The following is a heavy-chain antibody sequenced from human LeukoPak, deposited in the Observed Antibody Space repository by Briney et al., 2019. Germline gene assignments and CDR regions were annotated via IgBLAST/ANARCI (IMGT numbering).Heavy chain of an antibody. Sequence: PGGSLRLSCEASGFTFHDHAMHWVRQAPGKGLEWVSGLGWGGGSIGYADSVKGRFTISRDNAKKSLYLQMNSLGVEDTALYYCARDDAFDLWGQGTMVTVSS. CDR2: LGWGGGSI. CDR1: GFTFHDHA. J-gene: IGHJ3*01. CDR3: ARDDAFDL. V-gene: IGHV3-9*01.